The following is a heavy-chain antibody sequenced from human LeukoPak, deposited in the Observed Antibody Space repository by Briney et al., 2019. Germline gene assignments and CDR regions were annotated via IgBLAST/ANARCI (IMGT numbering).Heavy chain of an antibody. CDR3: ARDLPSPAAIPFDY. CDR1: GGTFSSYA. CDR2: IIPIFGTA. Sequence: SVKVSCKASGGTFSSYAISWVRQAPGQGLEWMGGIIPIFGTANYAQKFQGRVTITTDESTSTAYMELSSLRSEDTAVYYCARDLPSPAAIPFDYWGQGTLVTVSS. D-gene: IGHD2-2*01. J-gene: IGHJ4*02. V-gene: IGHV1-69*05.